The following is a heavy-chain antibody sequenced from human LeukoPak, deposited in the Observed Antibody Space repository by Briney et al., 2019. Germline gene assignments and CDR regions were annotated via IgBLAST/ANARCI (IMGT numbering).Heavy chain of an antibody. CDR3: ASNRGYYDSSGPFDY. J-gene: IGHJ4*02. CDR2: IWYDGSNK. Sequence: GSLLLSCAASGFTFSSYGMHWVRQAPGKGLEWVAVIWYDGSNKYYADSVKGRFTISRDNSKDTLYLQMNSLRAEDTAVYYCASNRGYYDSSGPFDYWGQGTLVTVSS. CDR1: GFTFSSYG. D-gene: IGHD3-22*01. V-gene: IGHV3-33*01.